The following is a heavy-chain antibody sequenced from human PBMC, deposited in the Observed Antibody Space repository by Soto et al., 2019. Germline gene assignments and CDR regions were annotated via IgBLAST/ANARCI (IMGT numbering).Heavy chain of an antibody. Sequence: GASVKVFCKASGGTFSSYTISWVRQAPGQGLEWMGRIIPILGIANYAQKFQGRVTITADKSTSTAYMELSSLRSEDTAVYYCARAPDYGEYSSWGQGTLVTVSS. CDR2: IIPILGIA. CDR1: GGTFSSYT. CDR3: ARAPDYGEYSS. D-gene: IGHD4-17*01. J-gene: IGHJ1*01. V-gene: IGHV1-69*02.